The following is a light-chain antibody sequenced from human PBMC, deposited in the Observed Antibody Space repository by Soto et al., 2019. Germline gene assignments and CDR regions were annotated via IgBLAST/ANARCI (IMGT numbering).Light chain of an antibody. Sequence: QSALTQPASVSGSPGQSITISCSGSSGDVGNYDLVSWYQQIPVKAPQLMIFEVTRRPSRVSDRVSGSKSGNTASLTISGLQAEDEGDFYCCSYAGNGAWVFGGGTKVTVL. V-gene: IGLV2-23*02. CDR3: CSYAGNGAWV. CDR2: EVT. CDR1: SGDVGNYDL. J-gene: IGLJ3*02.